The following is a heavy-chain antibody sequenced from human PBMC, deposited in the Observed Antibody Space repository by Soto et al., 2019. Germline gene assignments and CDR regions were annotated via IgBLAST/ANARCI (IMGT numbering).Heavy chain of an antibody. CDR2: ITWNGGSS. V-gene: IGHV3-9*01. J-gene: IGHJ6*02. Sequence: PGGSLRLSCAASGFTFDDYAMHWVRQAPGKGLEWVSGITWNGGSSGYADSVKGRFTISRDNAKNSLYLQMNSLRPEDTAVYYCARLSGTVTTGYYYYGMDVWGQGTTVTVSS. D-gene: IGHD4-4*01. CDR3: ARLSGTVTTGYYYYGMDV. CDR1: GFTFDDYA.